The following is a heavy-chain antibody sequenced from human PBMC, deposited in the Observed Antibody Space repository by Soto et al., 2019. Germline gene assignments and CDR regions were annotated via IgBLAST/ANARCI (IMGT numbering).Heavy chain of an antibody. J-gene: IGHJ6*02. V-gene: IGHV3-33*01. CDR3: ARGGYYDFWSGYHDYGMDV. CDR1: GFTFSSYG. D-gene: IGHD3-3*01. CDR2: IWYDGRNK. Sequence: QVQLVESGGGVVQPGRSLRLSCAASGFTFSSYGMHWVRQAPGKGLEWVAVIWYDGRNKYYADSVKGRFTISRDNSKNTLYLQMNSLRAEDTAVYYCARGGYYDFWSGYHDYGMDVWGQGTTVTVSS.